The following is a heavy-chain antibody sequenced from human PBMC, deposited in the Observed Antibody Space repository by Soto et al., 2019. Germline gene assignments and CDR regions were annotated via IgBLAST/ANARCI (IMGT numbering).Heavy chain of an antibody. Sequence: ASVKVSCKASGYTFTSYAMHWVRHAPGRRLEWMGWINAGNGNTQYSQKFQGRVTITRDTSASTAYMELNSLSSEDTAGYFCGWHVEYDLYIAYWGQGTLVTVS. J-gene: IGHJ4*02. V-gene: IGHV1-3*01. CDR1: GYTFTSYA. CDR2: INAGNGNT. CDR3: GWHVEYDLYIAY. D-gene: IGHD6-6*01.